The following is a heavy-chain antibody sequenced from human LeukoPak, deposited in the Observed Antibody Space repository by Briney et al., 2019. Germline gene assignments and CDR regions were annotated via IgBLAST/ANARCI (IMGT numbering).Heavy chain of an antibody. CDR2: IAYDGSRA. Sequence: GGSLRLSCAGSGFTFGGYGMHWFRQTPGKGLEWVAVIAYDGSRAFYADSVKGRFTISRDNSKNTMSVQMDDLRAEDTAVYYLTRHNHDPLDHWGQGTLVTVSS. V-gene: IGHV3-33*03. CDR1: GFTFGGYG. J-gene: IGHJ4*02. CDR3: TRHNHDPLDH. D-gene: IGHD1-14*01.